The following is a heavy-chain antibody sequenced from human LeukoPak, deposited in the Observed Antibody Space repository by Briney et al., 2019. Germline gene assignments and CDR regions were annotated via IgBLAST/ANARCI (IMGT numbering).Heavy chain of an antibody. CDR1: GFTFRSYW. Sequence: PGGSLRLSYAASGFTFRSYWMHWVRQAAGKGLVWVSRINSDGFSTSYADSVKGRLTISRDNAKNTLYLQMNSLRAEDTAVYYCARIHTANPDYWGQGTLVTVSS. CDR2: INSDGFST. V-gene: IGHV3-74*01. D-gene: IGHD5-18*01. J-gene: IGHJ4*02. CDR3: ARIHTANPDY.